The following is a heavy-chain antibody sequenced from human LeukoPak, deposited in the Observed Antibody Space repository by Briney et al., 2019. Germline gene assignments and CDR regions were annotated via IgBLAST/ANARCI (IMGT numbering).Heavy chain of an antibody. Sequence: ASVKVSCTASGYTFTSYYMHWVRQAPGQGLEWMGIINPSGGSTSYAQKFQGRVTMTRDMSTSTVYMELSSLRSEDTAVYYCARVDILPYCSSTSCYKKPYYYYYYMDVWGKGTTVTISS. V-gene: IGHV1-46*01. CDR2: INPSGGST. D-gene: IGHD2-2*01. J-gene: IGHJ6*03. CDR3: ARVDILPYCSSTSCYKKPYYYYYYMDV. CDR1: GYTFTSYY.